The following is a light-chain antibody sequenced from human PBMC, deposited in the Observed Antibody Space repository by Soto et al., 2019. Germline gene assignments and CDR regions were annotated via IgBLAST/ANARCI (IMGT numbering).Light chain of an antibody. Sequence: QSVLTQPPSVSGIPGQRVTISCSGSSSNIGDNPVNWYQQLPGTAPKLLIYSSDQRTSGVPDRFSGSKSGTSASLAISGLQSEDEADYHCAAWDDSLNGVVFGGGTKLTVL. CDR3: AAWDDSLNGVV. CDR1: SSNIGDNP. V-gene: IGLV1-44*01. CDR2: SSD. J-gene: IGLJ2*01.